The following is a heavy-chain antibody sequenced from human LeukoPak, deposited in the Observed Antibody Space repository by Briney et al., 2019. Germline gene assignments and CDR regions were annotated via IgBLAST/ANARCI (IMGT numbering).Heavy chain of an antibody. J-gene: IGHJ4*02. Sequence: SETLSLTCTVSGGSISSSSYYWGWIRQPPGKGLEWIGSIYYSGSTYYNPSLKSRVTISVDTSKNQFSLKLSSVTAADTAVYYCARQGSDDFWSGYSSYFDYWGQGTLVTVSS. CDR2: IYYSGST. V-gene: IGHV4-39*01. D-gene: IGHD3-3*01. CDR3: ARQGSDDFWSGYSSYFDY. CDR1: GGSISSSSYY.